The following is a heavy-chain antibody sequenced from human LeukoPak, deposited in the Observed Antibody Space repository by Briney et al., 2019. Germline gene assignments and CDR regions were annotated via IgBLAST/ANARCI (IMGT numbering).Heavy chain of an antibody. V-gene: IGHV3-48*03. CDR3: ARDANGDGWFDP. Sequence: GGSLRLSCAASGFTFSSYEMNWVRQAPGKGLEWVSYISSSGSTIYYADSVKGRFTISRDNAKNSLYLQMNSLRAEDTFVYYCARDANGDGWFDPWGQGTLVTVSS. J-gene: IGHJ5*02. CDR2: ISSSGSTI. D-gene: IGHD4-17*01. CDR1: GFTFSSYE.